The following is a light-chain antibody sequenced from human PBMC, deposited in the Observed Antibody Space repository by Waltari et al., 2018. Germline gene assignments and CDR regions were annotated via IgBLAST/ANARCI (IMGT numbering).Light chain of an antibody. CDR1: QDIRRY. V-gene: IGKV1-39*01. Sequence: DIRMTQSPSSLSASVGDRVTITCRASQDIRRYLNWYQQKPGKAPNLLIYTASILQSGVPPRFSGSGSGTDFTLTITSLQPEDFATYFCQQSYSTPYSFAQGTKVEIK. J-gene: IGKJ2*03. CDR3: QQSYSTPYS. CDR2: TAS.